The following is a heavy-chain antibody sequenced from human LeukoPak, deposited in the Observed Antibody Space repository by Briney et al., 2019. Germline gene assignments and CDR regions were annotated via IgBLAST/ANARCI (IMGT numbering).Heavy chain of an antibody. V-gene: IGHV3-11*04. CDR2: ISSSSSTI. CDR1: GFRFSDYY. J-gene: IGHJ6*02. D-gene: IGHD1-26*01. CDR3: ARDLPYSGSYYYYYGMDV. Sequence: AGGSLRLSCAASGFRFSDYYMSWIRQAPGKGLEWVSYISSSSSTIYYADSVKGRFTISRDNAKNSLYLQMNSLRAEDTAVYYCARDLPYSGSYYYYYGMDVWGQGTTVTVSS.